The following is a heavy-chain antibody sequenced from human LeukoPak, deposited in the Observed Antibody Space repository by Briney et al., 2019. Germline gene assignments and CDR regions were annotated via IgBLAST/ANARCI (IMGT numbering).Heavy chain of an antibody. CDR2: THYSGST. Sequence: PSETLSLTCTVSGGSISSNNYYWGRTRQPPGKGLEWIGSTHYSGSTSYNPSLKSRLSISVDTSKDRFSLKLNSVTAAGTALYYCSRWGPTVTTDWGQGILVIVSS. J-gene: IGHJ4*02. CDR3: SRWGPTVTTD. CDR1: GGSISSNNYY. D-gene: IGHD4-11*01. V-gene: IGHV4-39*01.